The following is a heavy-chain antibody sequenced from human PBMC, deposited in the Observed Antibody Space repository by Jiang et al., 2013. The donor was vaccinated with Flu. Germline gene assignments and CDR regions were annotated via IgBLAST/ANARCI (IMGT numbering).Heavy chain of an antibody. CDR1: GYNFTSYW. CDR2: IDPSDSYT. V-gene: IGHV5-10-1*01. D-gene: IGHD3-22*01. CDR3: ARNPDSSGYYGSWYFDL. J-gene: IGHJ2*01. Sequence: KGSGYNFTSYWISWVRQMPGKGLEWMGRIDPSDSYTNYGPSLQGHVTISGDKSISTAYLQWSSLKASDTAMYYCARNPDSSGYYGSWYFDLWGRGTLVTVSS.